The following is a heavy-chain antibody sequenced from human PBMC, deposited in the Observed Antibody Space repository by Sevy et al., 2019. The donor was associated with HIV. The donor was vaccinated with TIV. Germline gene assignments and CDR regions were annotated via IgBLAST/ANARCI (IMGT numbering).Heavy chain of an antibody. J-gene: IGHJ5*02. Sequence: ASVKVSCKASGYTFTTYGTTWVRQAPGQGLEWMGWISTYNSMINYAPKFQGSVTMTTDTSTSTAYMELRSLRSDDTAVYYGARSTQVAGRSNWFDPWGQGTLVTVSS. V-gene: IGHV1-18*01. CDR1: GYTFTTYG. CDR2: ISTYNSMI. CDR3: ARSTQVAGRSNWFDP. D-gene: IGHD6-19*01.